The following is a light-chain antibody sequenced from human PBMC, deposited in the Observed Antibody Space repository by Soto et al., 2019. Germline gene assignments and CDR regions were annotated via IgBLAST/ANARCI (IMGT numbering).Light chain of an antibody. V-gene: IGKV3-20*01. CDR1: QSVSSSY. CDR3: QQYGSSPPRIT. J-gene: IGKJ5*01. CDR2: GAS. Sequence: EIVLTQSLGTLSLSPGERATLSCRASQSVSSSYLAWYQQKPGQAPRLLIYGASSRATGIPDRFSGSGSGTDFTCTISRLEPQEFAGDYCQQYGSSPPRITFGQGTRLEIK.